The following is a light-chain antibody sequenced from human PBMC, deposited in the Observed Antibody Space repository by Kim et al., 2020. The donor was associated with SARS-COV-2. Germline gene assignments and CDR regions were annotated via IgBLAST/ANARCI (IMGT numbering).Light chain of an antibody. CDR3: SSHTTSKTLV. CDR1: SSDVGTYSY. Sequence: GQSITISCTGTSSDVGTYSYVSWYQQQSGKAPKLMIFDVTKRPSGVSDRFSGSKSGNTASLTISGLQTEDEADYFCSSHTTSKTLVFGGGTKLTVL. J-gene: IGLJ3*02. CDR2: DVT. V-gene: IGLV2-14*03.